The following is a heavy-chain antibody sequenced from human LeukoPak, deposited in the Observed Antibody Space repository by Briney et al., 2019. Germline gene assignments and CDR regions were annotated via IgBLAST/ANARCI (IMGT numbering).Heavy chain of an antibody. V-gene: IGHV4-4*07. CDR2: IYSSGST. D-gene: IGHD3-10*01. Sequence: SETLSLTCTVSGGSINSYYWSWIRQPAGKGLEWIGRIYSSGSTNYNPSLKSRVSMSVDTSKTQFSLKLSSVTAADTAVYYCAREKMSLVRGVTHNWFDPWGQGTLVTVSS. CDR3: AREKMSLVRGVTHNWFDP. CDR1: GGSINSYY. J-gene: IGHJ5*02.